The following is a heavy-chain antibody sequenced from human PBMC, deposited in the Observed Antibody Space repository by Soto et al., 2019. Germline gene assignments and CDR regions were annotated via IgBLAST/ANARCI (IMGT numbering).Heavy chain of an antibody. CDR3: TRDHGYGYGMDV. V-gene: IGHV3-48*01. CDR2: IKRSSRTI. CDR1: GFTFTTDW. Sequence: GGSLRLSCAASGFTFTTDWASWVRQAPGKGLEWISNIKRSSRTIYYADSVKGRFTISRDNAKNSLYLQMNSLRAEDTAVYYCTRDHGYGYGMDVWGQGTTVTVS. D-gene: IGHD5-12*01. J-gene: IGHJ6*02.